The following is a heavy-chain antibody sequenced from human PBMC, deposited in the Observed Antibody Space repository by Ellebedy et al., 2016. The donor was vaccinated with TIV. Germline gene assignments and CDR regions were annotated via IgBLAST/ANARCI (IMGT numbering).Heavy chain of an antibody. D-gene: IGHD6-19*01. V-gene: IGHV3-21*01. CDR3: ARDSGEAVADDFDY. Sequence: GESLKISCAASGFTFSSYSMNWVRQAPGKGLEWVSSISSSSSYIYYADSVKGRFTISRDNAKNSLYLQMNSLRAEDTAVYYCARDSGEAVADDFDYWGQGTLVTVSS. CDR1: GFTFSSYS. J-gene: IGHJ4*02. CDR2: ISSSSSYI.